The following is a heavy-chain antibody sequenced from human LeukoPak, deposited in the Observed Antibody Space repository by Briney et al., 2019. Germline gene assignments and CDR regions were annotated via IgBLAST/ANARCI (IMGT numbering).Heavy chain of an antibody. Sequence: GGSLRLSCAASGFTFSSYAMHWVRQAPGKGLEWVAVISYDGSNKYYADSVKGRFTISRDNSKNTLYLQMNSLRAEDTAVYYCARAPIWFGGGNAFDIWGQGTMVTVSS. CDR3: ARAPIWFGGGNAFDI. D-gene: IGHD3-10*01. CDR2: ISYDGSNK. V-gene: IGHV3-30-3*01. J-gene: IGHJ3*02. CDR1: GFTFSSYA.